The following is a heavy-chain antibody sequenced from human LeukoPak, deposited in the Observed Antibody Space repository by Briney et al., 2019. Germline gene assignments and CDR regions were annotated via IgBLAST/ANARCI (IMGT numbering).Heavy chain of an antibody. V-gene: IGHV4-39*01. CDR3: ARYGHYYGAYYFDY. CDR2: IYYSGST. CDR1: GGSISSSSYY. D-gene: IGHD3-22*01. J-gene: IGHJ4*02. Sequence: SETLSLTCTVSGGSISSSSYYWGWLRQPPGTGLEWIGSIYYSGSTYYNPSLKSRVTISVDTSKNQFSLKLSSVTAADTAVYYCARYGHYYGAYYFDYWGQGTLVTVSS.